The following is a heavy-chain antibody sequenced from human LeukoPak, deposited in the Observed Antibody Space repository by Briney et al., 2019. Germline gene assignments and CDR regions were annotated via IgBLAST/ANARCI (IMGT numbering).Heavy chain of an antibody. CDR2: IYYSGST. D-gene: IGHD6-13*01. V-gene: IGHV4-30-4*08. J-gene: IGHJ4*02. Sequence: SQTLSLTCTVSGGSISSGDYYWSWIRQPPGKGLEGMGYIYYSGSTYYNPSLKGRLTISVDTSKNQFSLKLSSVTAPDTAVYYCARAPLRSWAFDYWGQGTLVTVSS. CDR3: ARAPLRSWAFDY. CDR1: GGSISSGDYY.